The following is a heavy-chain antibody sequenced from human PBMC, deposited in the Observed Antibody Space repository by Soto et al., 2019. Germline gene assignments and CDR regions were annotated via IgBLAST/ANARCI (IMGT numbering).Heavy chain of an antibody. V-gene: IGHV2-5*02. J-gene: IGHJ4*02. CDR3: AQRRYCCGGSCYDY. D-gene: IGHD2-15*01. CDR1: GFSLSTSGVG. Sequence: QITLKESGPTLVNPTQTLTLSCTFSGFSLSTSGVGVAWFRQPPGKPLEYLAVIFWDDDKRYSPSLKDRLTITHHSSRHYVVLTNANKEPADTGTYYCAQRRYCCGGSCYDYWGQGTLVTV. CDR2: IFWDDDK.